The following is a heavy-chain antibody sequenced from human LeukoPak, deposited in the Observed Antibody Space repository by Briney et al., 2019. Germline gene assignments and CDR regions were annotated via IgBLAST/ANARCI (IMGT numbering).Heavy chain of an antibody. CDR2: ISGSGGST. CDR3: AICGYSGYDYFYYMDV. V-gene: IGHV3-23*01. CDR1: GFTFSSYA. J-gene: IGHJ6*03. Sequence: GGSLRLSCAASGFTFSSYAMSWVRQGPGKGLEWVSAISGSGGSTYYADSVKGRFTISRDNSKNTLYLQMNSLRAEDTAVYYCAICGYSGYDYFYYMDVWGKGTTVTVSS. D-gene: IGHD5-12*01.